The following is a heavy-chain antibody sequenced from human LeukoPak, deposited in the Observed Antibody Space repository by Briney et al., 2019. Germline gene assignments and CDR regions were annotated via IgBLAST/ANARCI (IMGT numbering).Heavy chain of an antibody. V-gene: IGHV3-73*01. CDR3: TRRDAGSPYVY. J-gene: IGHJ4*02. CDR2: IRSKANSYAT. CDR1: GFTFSGSA. Sequence: GGSLTLSCAASGFTFSGSAMHWVRQASGKGLEWVGRIRSKANSYATAYAASVKGRFTISRDDSKNTAYLQMNSLKTEDTAVYYCTRRDAGSPYVYWGQGTLVTVSS. D-gene: IGHD3-16*01.